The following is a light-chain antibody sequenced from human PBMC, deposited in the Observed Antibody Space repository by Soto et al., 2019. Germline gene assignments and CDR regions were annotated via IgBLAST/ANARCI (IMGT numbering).Light chain of an antibody. CDR3: QQYGSSPVT. CDR2: GAS. Sequence: EIVLTQSPGTLSLSPGERATLSCGASQSVSSSYLAWYQRKPGQAPRLLIYGASSRATGIPDRFSGSGSGTDFTLSISRLEPEDFAMYYCQQYGSSPVTIGQGTKVEIK. J-gene: IGKJ1*01. CDR1: QSVSSSY. V-gene: IGKV3-20*01.